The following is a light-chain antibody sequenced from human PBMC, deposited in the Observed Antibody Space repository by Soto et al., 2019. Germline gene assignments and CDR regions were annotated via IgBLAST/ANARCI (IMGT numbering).Light chain of an antibody. J-gene: IGLJ2*01. CDR1: SSDVGDYKY. CDR3: SSYAGSNSTRV. V-gene: IGLV2-8*01. Sequence: QSALTQPPSASGSPGQSVTISCTGTSSDVGDYKYVSWYQQQPGKAPKVIIYEISERPSGVADRFSGSKSGNTASLTVSGLRAEDEADYYCSSYAGSNSTRVFGGGTKVTVL. CDR2: EIS.